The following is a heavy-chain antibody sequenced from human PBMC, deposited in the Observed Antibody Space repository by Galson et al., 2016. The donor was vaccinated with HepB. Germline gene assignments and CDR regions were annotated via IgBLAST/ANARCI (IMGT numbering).Heavy chain of an antibody. CDR1: GGSISSYH. J-gene: IGHJ4*02. D-gene: IGHD6-13*01. CDR2: IYYSGST. Sequence: SETLSLTCTVSGGSISSYHWSWIRQPPGKGLEWIGYIYYSGSTDYNPSLKSRVTISVDTSKNQFSLKLTSVTAADTAVYYCSTLSSTWYFFDYWGQGTLVTVSS. CDR3: STLSSTWYFFDY. V-gene: IGHV4-59*01.